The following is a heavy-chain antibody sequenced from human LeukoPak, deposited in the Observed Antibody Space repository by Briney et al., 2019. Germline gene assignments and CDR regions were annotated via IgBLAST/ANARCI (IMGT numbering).Heavy chain of an antibody. J-gene: IGHJ3*02. Sequence: SETLSLTCTVSGGPISSYYWSWIRQPPGKGLEWIGYIYYSGSTNYNPSLKSRVTISVDTSKNQFSLKLSSVTAADTAVYYCARDKGYTYPGAFDIWGQGTMVTVSS. V-gene: IGHV4-59*01. D-gene: IGHD1-1*01. CDR2: IYYSGST. CDR1: GGPISSYY. CDR3: ARDKGYTYPGAFDI.